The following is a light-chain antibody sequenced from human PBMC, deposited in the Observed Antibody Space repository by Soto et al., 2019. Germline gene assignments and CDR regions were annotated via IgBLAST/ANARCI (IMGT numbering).Light chain of an antibody. CDR2: WAS. J-gene: IGKJ1*01. CDR3: QQYYSTPLT. CDR1: QSVLYSSNNKNY. Sequence: DIVMTQSPDSLAVSLGERATINCKSSQSVLYSSNNKNYLAWYQQKPGQPPKLLIYWASTRESGVPDRFSGSGSGTDFTLTISSLQAEDVAVYYCQQYYSTPLTFGQGTQVDIK. V-gene: IGKV4-1*01.